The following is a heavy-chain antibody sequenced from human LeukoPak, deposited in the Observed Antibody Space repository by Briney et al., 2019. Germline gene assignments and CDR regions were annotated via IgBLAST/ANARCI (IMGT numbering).Heavy chain of an antibody. CDR1: GYIFTTYD. CDR2: MNPNSGST. CDR3: ARRGDNYYYYMDV. V-gene: IGHV1-8*03. J-gene: IGHJ6*03. D-gene: IGHD2-21*02. Sequence: ASVKVSCKASGYIFTTYDINWVRQATGQGLEWMGWMNPNSGSTGYAQKFQGRVSITWNTSISTAYMELSSLRFDDTAVYYCARRGDNYYYYMDVWGKGTTVTVS.